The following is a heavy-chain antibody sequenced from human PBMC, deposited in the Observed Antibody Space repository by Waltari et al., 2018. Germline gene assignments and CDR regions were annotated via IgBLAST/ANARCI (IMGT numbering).Heavy chain of an antibody. V-gene: IGHV3-7*01. J-gene: IGHJ5*02. Sequence: EVQLVESGGGLVQPGGSLRLSCAASGFTFSSYWMSWVRQAPGKGLEWVANIKQDGSEKYYVDSVKGRFTISRDNAKNSLYLQMNSLRAEDTAVYYCARPYYDFWSGYYTWSWFDPWGQGTLVTVSS. CDR2: IKQDGSEK. CDR3: ARPYYDFWSGYYTWSWFDP. CDR1: GFTFSSYW. D-gene: IGHD3-3*01.